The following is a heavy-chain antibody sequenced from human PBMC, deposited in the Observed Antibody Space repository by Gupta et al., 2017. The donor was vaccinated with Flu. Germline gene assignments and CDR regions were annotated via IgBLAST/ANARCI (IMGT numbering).Heavy chain of an antibody. D-gene: IGHD4-4*01. J-gene: IGHJ5*02. Sequence: WIRQHPGKGLEWIGYIYYSGSTYYNPSLKSRVTISVDTSKNQFSLKLSSVTAADTAVYYCARETTGENWFDRWGQGTLVTVSS. V-gene: IGHV4-31*02. CDR3: ARETTGENWFDR. CDR2: IYYSGST.